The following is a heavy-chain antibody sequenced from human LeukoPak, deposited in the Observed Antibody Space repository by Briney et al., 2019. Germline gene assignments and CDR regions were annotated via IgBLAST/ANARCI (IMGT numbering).Heavy chain of an antibody. V-gene: IGHV3-53*01. D-gene: IGHD5-18*01. CDR1: GFTVSSNY. CDR3: ARETDSYGYYFDY. Sequence: GGSLRLSRAASGFTVSSNYMSWVRQAPGKGLECVSVIYSGGSTYYADSVKGRFTISRDNSKNTLYLQMNSLRAEDTAVYYCARETDSYGYYFDYWGQGTLVTVSS. CDR2: IYSGGST. J-gene: IGHJ4*02.